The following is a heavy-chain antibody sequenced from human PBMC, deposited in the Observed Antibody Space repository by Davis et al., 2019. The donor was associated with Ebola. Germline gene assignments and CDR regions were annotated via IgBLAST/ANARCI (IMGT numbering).Heavy chain of an antibody. V-gene: IGHV3-21*06. CDR2: ISTTSAFI. CDR1: GFTFNTFG. J-gene: IGHJ3*02. Sequence: GVLKISCAASGFTFNTFGMTWVRQAPGKGLEWVSSISTTSAFIYYADSVKGRFTISRDNAKNSLFLQMDSLRAEDTAMFYCARGLYYNILTNHPPGDPLDIWGQGTMVTVSS. D-gene: IGHD3-9*01. CDR3: ARGLYYNILTNHPPGDPLDI.